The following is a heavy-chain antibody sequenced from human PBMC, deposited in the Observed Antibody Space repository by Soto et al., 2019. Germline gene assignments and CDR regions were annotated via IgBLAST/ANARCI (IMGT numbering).Heavy chain of an antibody. CDR3: ARAPARYYYDSSGYYYGDYFDY. D-gene: IGHD3-22*01. CDR1: GGSIRNYY. V-gene: IGHV4-59*12. J-gene: IGHJ4*02. CDR2: IYHSGST. Sequence: PSETLSLTCTVSGGSIRNYYWSWIRQPPGKGLEWIGYIYHSGSTYYNPSFKSRVTISVDRSKDQFSLKLSSVTAADTAVYYCARAPARYYYDSSGYYYGDYFDYWGQGTLVTVSS.